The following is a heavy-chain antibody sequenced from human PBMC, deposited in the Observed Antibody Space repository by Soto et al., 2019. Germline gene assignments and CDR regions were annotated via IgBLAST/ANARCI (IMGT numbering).Heavy chain of an antibody. V-gene: IGHV3-23*01. CDR1: GFTFSSSA. CDR3: AKAYGTGYGNYWYYDL. CDR2: ISAGGGTT. D-gene: IGHD3-9*01. Sequence: GGSLRLSCAASGFTFSSSAMSWVRQAPGKGLEWVSGISAGGGTTDYADSVKGRFTISRDNSRNTLYLQMNSLRAEDTAVYYCAKAYGTGYGNYWYYDLWGRGTLVTVSS. J-gene: IGHJ2*01.